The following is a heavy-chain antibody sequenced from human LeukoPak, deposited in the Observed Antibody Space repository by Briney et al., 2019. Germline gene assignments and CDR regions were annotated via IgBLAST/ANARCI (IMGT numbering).Heavy chain of an antibody. J-gene: IGHJ4*02. CDR3: TRDDTNCDY. CDR2: ITPNSGGT. CDR1: GYTFTGYF. V-gene: IGHV1-2*02. Sequence: ASVKVSCKASGYTFTGYFMHWVRQAPGQGLEWMGWITPNSGGTNYAQKFQGRVTMTRDTAISTAYIELNRQRSDDTAVYYSTRDDTNCDYWGQGTLVTVSS.